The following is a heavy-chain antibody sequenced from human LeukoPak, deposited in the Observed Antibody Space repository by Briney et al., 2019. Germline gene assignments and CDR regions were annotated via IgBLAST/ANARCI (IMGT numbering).Heavy chain of an antibody. J-gene: IGHJ3*02. Sequence: GGSLRLSCAASGFTFSSYAMSWVRQAPGKGLEWVSAISGSGGSTYYADSVKGRFTISRDNAKNSLYLQMNSLRAEDTAVYYCARDNSALLLWFGELFPDAFDIWGQGTMVTVFS. V-gene: IGHV3-23*01. CDR3: ARDNSALLLWFGELFPDAFDI. D-gene: IGHD3-10*01. CDR2: ISGSGGST. CDR1: GFTFSSYA.